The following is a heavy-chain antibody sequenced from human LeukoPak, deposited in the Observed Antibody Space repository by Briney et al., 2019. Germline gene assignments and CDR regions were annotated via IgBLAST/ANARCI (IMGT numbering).Heavy chain of an antibody. J-gene: IGHJ4*02. CDR1: GGSFSGYY. D-gene: IGHD4-17*01. CDR2: INHSGST. CDR3: ARGKFYGDYFVPFDY. Sequence: PSETLSLTCAVYGGSFSGYYWSWIRQPPGKGLEWIGEINHSGSTNYNPSLKSRVTISVDTSKNQFSLKLSSVTAADTAVYYCARGKFYGDYFVPFDYWGQGTLVTVSS. V-gene: IGHV4-34*01.